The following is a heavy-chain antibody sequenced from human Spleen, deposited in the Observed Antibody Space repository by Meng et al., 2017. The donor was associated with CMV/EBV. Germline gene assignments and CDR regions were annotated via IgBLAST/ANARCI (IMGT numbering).Heavy chain of an antibody. V-gene: IGHV3-7*01. J-gene: IGHJ4*02. D-gene: IGHD2-2*02. CDR2: IKQDGSEK. Sequence: GGSLRLSCAASGFTFSSYWMSWVRQAPGKGLEWVANIKQDGSEKYYVDSVKGRFTISRDNAKNALYLQMNSLRAEDTAVYYCARVGYCSSTSCYKWWDYWGQGTLVTVSS. CDR3: ARVGYCSSTSCYKWWDY. CDR1: GFTFSSYW.